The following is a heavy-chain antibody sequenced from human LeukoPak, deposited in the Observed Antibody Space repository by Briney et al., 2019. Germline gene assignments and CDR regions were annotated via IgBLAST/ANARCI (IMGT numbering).Heavy chain of an antibody. CDR3: AKLRDDFWSGYYRGEFDY. CDR2: ISSSSSYI. V-gene: IGHV3-21*04. CDR1: GFTFSSYS. D-gene: IGHD3-3*01. Sequence: TGGSLRLSCAASGFTFSSYSMNWVRQAPGKGLEWVSSISSSSSYIYYADSVKGRFTISRDNAKNSLYLQMNSLRAEDTAVYYCAKLRDDFWSGYYRGEFDYWGQGTLVTVSS. J-gene: IGHJ4*02.